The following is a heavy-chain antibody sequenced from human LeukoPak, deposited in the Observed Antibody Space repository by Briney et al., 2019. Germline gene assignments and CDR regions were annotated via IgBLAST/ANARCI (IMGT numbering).Heavy chain of an antibody. J-gene: IGHJ4*02. V-gene: IGHV1-3*01. CDR3: ARDGYSSGWRPLDY. CDR1: GYTFTSYA. CDR2: INAGNGNT. D-gene: IGHD6-19*01. Sequence: ASVKVSCKASGYTFTSYAMHWVRLAPGQRLERMGWINAGNGNTKYSQKFQSRVTITRDTSASTAYMELSSLRSEDTAVYYCARDGYSSGWRPLDYWGQGTLVTVSS.